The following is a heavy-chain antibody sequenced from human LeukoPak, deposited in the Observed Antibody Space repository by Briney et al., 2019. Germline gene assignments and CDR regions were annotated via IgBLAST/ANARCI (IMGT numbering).Heavy chain of an antibody. CDR2: FHHRGST. J-gene: IGHJ3*02. D-gene: IGHD1-26*01. Sequence: SSETLSLTCTVSGYSISSGYYWGWIRQPPGKGLEWIGTFHHRGSTFQNPSLKSRVTISLDTSKNQFSLKLSAVTAEDTAVYYCAKAYSGTYPHEAFDIWGQGTMVTVSS. V-gene: IGHV4-38-2*02. CDR1: GYSISSGYY. CDR3: AKAYSGTYPHEAFDI.